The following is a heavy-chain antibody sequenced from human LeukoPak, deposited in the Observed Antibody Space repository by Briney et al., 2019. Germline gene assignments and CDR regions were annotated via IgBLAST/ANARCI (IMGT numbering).Heavy chain of an antibody. J-gene: IGHJ4*02. D-gene: IGHD3-10*01. Sequence: GRSLRLSCAASGFTFSSYGMHWVRQAPGKGLEWVAVISYDGGSKYYADSVKGRFTISRDNSKNTLYLPMISLRAEDTAVYYCAKGRRYGSGRGISSFDYWGQGTLVTVSS. CDR2: ISYDGGSK. CDR1: GFTFSSYG. V-gene: IGHV3-30*18. CDR3: AKGRRYGSGRGISSFDY.